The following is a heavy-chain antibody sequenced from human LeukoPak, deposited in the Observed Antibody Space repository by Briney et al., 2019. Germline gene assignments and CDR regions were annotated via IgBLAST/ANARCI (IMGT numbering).Heavy chain of an antibody. Sequence: GGSLRPSCAASGFTFSSYGMHWVRQAPGKGLEWVAVIWYDGSNKYYADSVKGRFTISRDNSKNTLYLQMNSLRAEDTAVYYCARTLVGYSSSSPFDYWGQGTLVTVSS. V-gene: IGHV3-33*01. D-gene: IGHD6-6*01. J-gene: IGHJ4*02. CDR3: ARTLVGYSSSSPFDY. CDR2: IWYDGSNK. CDR1: GFTFSSYG.